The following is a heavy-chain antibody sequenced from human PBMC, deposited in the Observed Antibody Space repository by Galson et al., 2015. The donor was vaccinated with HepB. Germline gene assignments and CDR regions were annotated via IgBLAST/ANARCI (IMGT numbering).Heavy chain of an antibody. J-gene: IGHJ4*02. CDR3: AKSGNGWYRFDS. CDR2: ISVSGDKT. V-gene: IGHV3-23*01. D-gene: IGHD6-19*01. Sequence: SLRLSCAASGFTFTNYAMTWVRQAPGEGLEWVSAISVSGDKTYYADSVKGRFTISKDNSKNTVYLQMNSLRVEDTAVYYCAKSGNGWYRFDSWGQGTLVTVSS. CDR1: GFTFTNYA.